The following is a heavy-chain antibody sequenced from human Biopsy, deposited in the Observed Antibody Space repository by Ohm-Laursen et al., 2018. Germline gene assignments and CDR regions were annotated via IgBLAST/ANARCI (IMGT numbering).Heavy chain of an antibody. CDR3: ASVVLGPTNDAFDL. Sequence: GTLSLTCNVSGGDINNYYWSWIRQPAGKGLEWIGRIYPGGSTNYNPSLKSRVTMSEDTSKKQLSLGLRSVTAADTAMYYCASVVLGPTNDAFDLWGQGTMVVVSS. J-gene: IGHJ3*01. V-gene: IGHV4-4*07. D-gene: IGHD3-22*01. CDR1: GGDINNYY. CDR2: IYPGGST.